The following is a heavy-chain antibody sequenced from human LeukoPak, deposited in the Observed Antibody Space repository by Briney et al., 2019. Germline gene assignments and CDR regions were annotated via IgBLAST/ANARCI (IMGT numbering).Heavy chain of an antibody. D-gene: IGHD6-19*01. J-gene: IGHJ4*02. CDR1: GFTFSSYS. Sequence: AGGSLRLSCAASGFTFSSYSMNWVRQAPGKGLEWVSSISSSSSYIYYADSVKGRFTISRDNAKNSLYLQMNSLRAEDTAVYYCARDRGAVADPSDYWGQGTLVTVSS. CDR3: ARDRGAVADPSDY. CDR2: ISSSSSYI. V-gene: IGHV3-21*01.